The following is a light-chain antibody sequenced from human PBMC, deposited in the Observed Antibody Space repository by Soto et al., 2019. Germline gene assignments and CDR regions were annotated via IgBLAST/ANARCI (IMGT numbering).Light chain of an antibody. J-gene: IGLJ2*01. CDR2: DVS. CDR1: SRDVGGYNY. CDR3: NSYTSSSTLV. V-gene: IGLV2-14*01. Sequence: QSVLTQPASVSGSPGQSITISCTGSSRDVGGYNYVSWYQQHPDKAPQLLIYDVSGRPSGVSDRLSGSKSGYTASLTISGLQGEDEADYYCNSYTSSSTLVFGGGTKLTVL.